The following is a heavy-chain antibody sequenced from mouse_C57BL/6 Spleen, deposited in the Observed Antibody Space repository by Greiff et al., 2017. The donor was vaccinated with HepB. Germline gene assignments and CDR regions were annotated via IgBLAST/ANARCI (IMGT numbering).Heavy chain of an antibody. CDR1: GYTFTDYY. CDR3: ARSHYSNFWYFDV. V-gene: IGHV1-26*01. J-gene: IGHJ1*03. Sequence: EVQLQQSGPELVQPGASVKISCKASGYTFTDYYMNWVKQSHGKSLEWIGDINPNNGGTSYNQKFKGKDTLTVDKSSSTAYIELRSLTSEDSAVYYCARSHYSNFWYFDVWGTGTTVTVSS. D-gene: IGHD2-5*01. CDR2: INPNNGGT.